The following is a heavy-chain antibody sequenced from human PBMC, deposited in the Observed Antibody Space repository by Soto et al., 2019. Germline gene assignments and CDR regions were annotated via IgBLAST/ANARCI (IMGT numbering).Heavy chain of an antibody. CDR2: ISSDGSYN. J-gene: IGHJ4*02. V-gene: IGHV3-33*06. Sequence: QVQLVASGGGVVQPGRSLRLSCAASGFIFSRYAMHWVRQAPGKGLEWVALISSDGSYNYYADSLKARFTISRDNSKNTLDLQMDNLRAEDTAVFYCAKGGKGLLPLDYWGQGTLVTVSS. CDR1: GFIFSRYA. D-gene: IGHD2-21*02. CDR3: AKGGKGLLPLDY.